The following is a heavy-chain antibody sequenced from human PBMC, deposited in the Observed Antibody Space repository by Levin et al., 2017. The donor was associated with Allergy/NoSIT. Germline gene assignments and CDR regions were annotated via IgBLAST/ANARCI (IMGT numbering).Heavy chain of an antibody. D-gene: IGHD6-19*01. CDR2: IRSKANSYAT. V-gene: IGHV3-73*01. CDR1: GFTFSGSA. CDR3: TCPVAGINY. Sequence: KVSCAASGFTFSGSAMHWVRQASGKGLEWVGRIRSKANSYATAYAASVKGRFTISRDDSKNTAYLQMNSLKTEDTAVYYCTCPVAGINYWGQGTLVTVSS. J-gene: IGHJ4*02.